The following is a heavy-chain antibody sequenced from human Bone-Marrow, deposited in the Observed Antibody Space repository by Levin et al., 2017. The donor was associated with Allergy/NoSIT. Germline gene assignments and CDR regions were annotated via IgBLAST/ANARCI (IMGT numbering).Heavy chain of an antibody. CDR2: INPNSGGT. D-gene: IGHD2-2*01. CDR3: ARVPYCSSTSCYAWYFDY. CDR1: GYTFTGYY. V-gene: IGHV1-2*02. Sequence: ASVKVSCKASGYTFTGYYMHWVRQAPGQGLEWMGWINPNSGGTNYAQKFQGRVTMTRDTSISTAYMELSRLRSDDTAVYYCARVPYCSSTSCYAWYFDYWGQGTLVTVSS. J-gene: IGHJ4*02.